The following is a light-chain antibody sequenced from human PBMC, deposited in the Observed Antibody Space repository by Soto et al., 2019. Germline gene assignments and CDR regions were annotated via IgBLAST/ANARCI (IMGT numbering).Light chain of an antibody. CDR3: QQRSNWPSIT. J-gene: IGKJ5*01. Sequence: EIVLTQSPATLSLSPGERATLSCRASQSIGYYLAWYQEKPCQAPRLLIYDASNRATGIPARFSGSGSGTDFTLTINSLEPEDSAVYYCQQRSNWPSITFGQGTRLEIK. CDR1: QSIGYY. CDR2: DAS. V-gene: IGKV3-11*01.